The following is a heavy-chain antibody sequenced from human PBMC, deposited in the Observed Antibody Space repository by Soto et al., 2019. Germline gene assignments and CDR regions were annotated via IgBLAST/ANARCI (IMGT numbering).Heavy chain of an antibody. CDR2: INSDGSIT. Sequence: EVQLVESGGGLVQPGGSLRLSCAASGFTFSSYWMHWVRQAPGKGLVWVSRINSDGSITNYADSVKGRFTTSRDNAKNTRYLQMNSLRAEDTGVYYCTRGAYPLEYWGQGTLVTVSS. CDR3: TRGAYPLEY. D-gene: IGHD1-26*01. J-gene: IGHJ4*02. V-gene: IGHV3-74*01. CDR1: GFTFSSYW.